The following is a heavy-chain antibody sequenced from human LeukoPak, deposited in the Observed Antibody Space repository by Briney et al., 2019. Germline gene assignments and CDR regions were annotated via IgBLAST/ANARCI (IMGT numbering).Heavy chain of an antibody. D-gene: IGHD1-26*01. V-gene: IGHV3-7*02. J-gene: IGHJ3*02. CDR1: GFTFSNYW. CDR3: VRAWGGGSYSDAFDI. Sequence: GGSLRLSCAASGFTFSNYWMSWVRQAPGKGLEWVANINKDGSQKKYMDSVEGRFTISRDNAKNSLYLQMQSLRADDTAVFYCVRAWGGGSYSDAFDIWGQGTMVTVSS. CDR2: INKDGSQK.